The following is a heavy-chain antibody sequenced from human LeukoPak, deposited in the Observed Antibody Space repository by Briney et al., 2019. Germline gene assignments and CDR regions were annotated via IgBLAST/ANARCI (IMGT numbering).Heavy chain of an antibody. J-gene: IGHJ6*02. CDR2: INHSGST. Sequence: SETLSLTCAVYGGSFSGYYWSWIRQPPGKGLEWIGEINHSGSTNYNPSLKSRVTISVDTSKNQFSLKLSSVTAADTAVYYCARGLLPERSWTLHYYYGMDVWGQGTTVTVSS. V-gene: IGHV4-34*01. CDR3: ARGLLPERSWTLHYYYGMDV. CDR1: GGSFSGYY. D-gene: IGHD1-26*01.